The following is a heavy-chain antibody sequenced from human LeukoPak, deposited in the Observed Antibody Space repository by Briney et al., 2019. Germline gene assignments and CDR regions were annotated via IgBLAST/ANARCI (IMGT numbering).Heavy chain of an antibody. CDR1: GYTFTGYY. D-gene: IGHD1-26*01. V-gene: IGHV1-2*02. CDR3: ARDSVGATWGYYYYYYYMDV. Sequence: ASVKVSCKASGYTFTGYYMHWVRQAPGQGLEWMGWINPNSGGTNYAQKFQGRVTMTRDTFISTAYMELSRLRSDDTAVYYCARDSVGATWGYYYYYYYMDVWGKGTTVTVSS. CDR2: INPNSGGT. J-gene: IGHJ6*03.